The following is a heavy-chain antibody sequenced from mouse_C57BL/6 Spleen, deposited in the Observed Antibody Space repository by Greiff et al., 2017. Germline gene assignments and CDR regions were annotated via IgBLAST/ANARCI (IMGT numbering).Heavy chain of an antibody. V-gene: IGHV1-52*01. CDR2: IDPSDSET. Sequence: QVQLQQPGAELVRPGSSVKLSCKASGYTFTSYWMHWVKQRPIQGLEWIGNIDPSDSETHYNQKFKDKATLTVDKSSSTAYMQLSSLTSEDSAVYYCARWGDSSVFAYWGQGTLVTVSA. CDR3: ARWGDSSVFAY. J-gene: IGHJ3*01. CDR1: GYTFTSYW. D-gene: IGHD3-2*02.